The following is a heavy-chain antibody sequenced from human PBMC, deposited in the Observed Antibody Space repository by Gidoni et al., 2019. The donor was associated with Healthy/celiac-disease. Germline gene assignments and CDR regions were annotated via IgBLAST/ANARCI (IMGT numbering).Heavy chain of an antibody. V-gene: IGHV3-7*03. Sequence: EVQLVESGGGLVQPGGSLRLSCAASGFTFSSYWMSWVRQAPGKGLEWVANIKQDGSEKYYVDSVKGRFTISRDNAKNSLYLQMNSLRAEDTAVYYCARGLRYFEEDAFDIWGQGTMVTVSS. CDR3: ARGLRYFEEDAFDI. CDR2: IKQDGSEK. J-gene: IGHJ3*02. CDR1: GFTFSSYW. D-gene: IGHD3-9*01.